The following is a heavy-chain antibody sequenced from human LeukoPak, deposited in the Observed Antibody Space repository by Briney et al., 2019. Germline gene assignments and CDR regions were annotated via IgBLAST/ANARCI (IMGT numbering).Heavy chain of an antibody. CDR3: ARVGDNNAFDV. CDR1: GFTFSAYS. Sequence: GGSLRLSCAASGFTFSAYSMPWVRQAPGKGLEFVSAIDDNAYTPFYADSVQGRCSISRDNSKSTLSLQLGSLRGEDTAVYFCARVGDNNAFDVWGQGPLVTVSS. V-gene: IGHV3-64*02. J-gene: IGHJ3*01. D-gene: IGHD2-21*02. CDR2: IDDNAYTP.